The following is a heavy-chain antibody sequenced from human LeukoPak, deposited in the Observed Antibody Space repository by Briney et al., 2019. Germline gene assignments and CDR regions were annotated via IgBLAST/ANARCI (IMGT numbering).Heavy chain of an antibody. V-gene: IGHV3-21*01. CDR1: GFTFSSYG. Sequence: GGSLRLSCAASGFTFSSYGMSWVRQAPGKGLEWVSSISSRSSYIYNADSVKGRFTISRDNAKSSLYLQMNSLRAEDTALYYCARVRIQPWPGAFDIWGQGTMVTVSS. CDR2: ISSRSSYI. D-gene: IGHD5-18*01. CDR3: ARVRIQPWPGAFDI. J-gene: IGHJ3*02.